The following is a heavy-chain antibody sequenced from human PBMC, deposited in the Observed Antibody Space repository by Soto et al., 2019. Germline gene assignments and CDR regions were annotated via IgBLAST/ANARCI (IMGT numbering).Heavy chain of an antibody. Sequence: GGSLRLSCAASGFTFSSYSMNWVRQAPGKGLEWVSSISSSSSYIYYADSVKGRFTISRDNAKNSLYLQMNSLRAEDTAVYYCARTYCSGGSCYSYAFDIWGQGTMVTVSS. CDR1: GFTFSSYS. V-gene: IGHV3-21*01. CDR2: ISSSSSYI. J-gene: IGHJ3*02. CDR3: ARTYCSGGSCYSYAFDI. D-gene: IGHD2-15*01.